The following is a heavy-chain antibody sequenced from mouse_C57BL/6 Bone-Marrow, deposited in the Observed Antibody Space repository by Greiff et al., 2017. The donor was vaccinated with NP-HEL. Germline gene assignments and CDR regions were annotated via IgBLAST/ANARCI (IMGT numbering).Heavy chain of an antibody. CDR1: GYTFTDYY. D-gene: IGHD4-1*01. CDR3: ARSLSWDEFAY. CDR2: INPYNGGT. Sequence: DVQLQESGPVLVKPGASVKMSCKASGYTFTDYYMNWVKQSHGKSLEWIGVINPYNGGTSYNQKFKGKATLTVDKSSSTAYMELNSLTSEDSAVYYCARSLSWDEFAYWGQGTLVTVSA. J-gene: IGHJ3*01. V-gene: IGHV1-19*01.